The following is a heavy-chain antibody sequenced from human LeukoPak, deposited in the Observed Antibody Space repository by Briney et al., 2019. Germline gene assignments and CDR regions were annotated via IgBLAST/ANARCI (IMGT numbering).Heavy chain of an antibody. CDR3: ARGAWALGYYGMDV. Sequence: ASVKVSCKASGYTFTSYGISWVRQAPGHGLEWMGWISAYNGNTNYAQKLQGRVTMTTDTSTSTAYMELRSLRSDDTAVYYCARGAWALGYYGMDVWGQGTTVTVSS. J-gene: IGHJ6*02. CDR1: GYTFTSYG. CDR2: ISAYNGNT. V-gene: IGHV1-18*01. D-gene: IGHD7-27*01.